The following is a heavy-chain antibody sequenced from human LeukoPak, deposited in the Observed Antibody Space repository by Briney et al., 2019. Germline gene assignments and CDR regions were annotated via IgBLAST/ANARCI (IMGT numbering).Heavy chain of an antibody. D-gene: IGHD2-2*01. CDR2: INPNSGGT. J-gene: IGHJ5*02. V-gene: IGHV1-2*02. CDR1: GYTFTGYY. CDR3: AGDLSTIPNWFDP. Sequence: ASVKVSCKASGYTFTGYYMHWVRQAPGQGLEWMGWINPNSGGTNYAQRFQGRVTMTRDTSISTAYMELSRLRSDDTAVYYCAGDLSTIPNWFDPWGQGTLVTVSS.